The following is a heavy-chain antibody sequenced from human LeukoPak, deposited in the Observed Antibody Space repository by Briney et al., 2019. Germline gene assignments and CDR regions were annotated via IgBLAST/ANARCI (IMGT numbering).Heavy chain of an antibody. Sequence: KPSETLSLTCAVYGGSFSGYYWSWIRQPPGKGLEWIGEINHSGSTNYNPSLKSRVTISVDTSKNQFSLKLSSVTAADTAVYYCARVAARLGYMDVWGKGTTVTVSS. CDR1: GGSFSGYY. D-gene: IGHD6-6*01. J-gene: IGHJ6*03. V-gene: IGHV4-34*01. CDR2: INHSGST. CDR3: ARVAARLGYMDV.